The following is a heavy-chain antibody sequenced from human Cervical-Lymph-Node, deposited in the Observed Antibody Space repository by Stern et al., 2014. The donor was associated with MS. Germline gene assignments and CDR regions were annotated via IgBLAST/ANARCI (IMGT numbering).Heavy chain of an antibody. CDR1: GDTFSNYA. D-gene: IGHD5-12*01. CDR3: ATDGGGYEVL. J-gene: IGHJ2*01. Sequence: VQLVESGAEVKKPGSSVKVSCKTSGDTFSNYAFSWVRQAPGRGLEWMGGIIPIFGTTNYAQTFQGRFTITADKSTTTAYMELSSLRSEDTAVYFCATDGGGYEVLWGRGPLVTVSS. CDR2: IIPIFGTT. V-gene: IGHV1-69*06.